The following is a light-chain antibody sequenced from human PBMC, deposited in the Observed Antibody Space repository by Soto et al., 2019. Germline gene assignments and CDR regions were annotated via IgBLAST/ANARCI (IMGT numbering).Light chain of an antibody. Sequence: EILLTQSPATLSLSAGERATLSCRAGQTISNYLAWYQQKPGQAPRLLIYDASNRATDIPARFSGSGSGTDFTLTISSLEPDDFAVYYCQHGRAFGPGTKVEIK. CDR1: QTISNY. J-gene: IGKJ3*01. V-gene: IGKV3-11*01. CDR3: QHGRA. CDR2: DAS.